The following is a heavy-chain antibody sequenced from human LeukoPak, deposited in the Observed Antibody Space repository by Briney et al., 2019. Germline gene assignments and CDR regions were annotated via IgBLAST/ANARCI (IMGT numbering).Heavy chain of an antibody. CDR2: INQDGSEE. V-gene: IGHV3-7*01. D-gene: IGHD1-26*01. J-gene: IGHJ4*02. CDR1: GFTFNIYW. CDR3: ARAAGSYYSFPDY. Sequence: GGSLRLSCETSGFTFNIYWMNWVRRAPGKGLEWVANINQDGSEEKYVDSVKGRFSISRDNAKKSVYLQMNSLRAEDTAVYYCARAAGSYYSFPDYWGRGTLVTVSS.